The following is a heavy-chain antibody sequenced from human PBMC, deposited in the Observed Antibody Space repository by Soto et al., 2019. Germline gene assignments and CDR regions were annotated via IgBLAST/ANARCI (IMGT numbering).Heavy chain of an antibody. CDR2: IYYAGST. J-gene: IGHJ4*02. V-gene: IGHV4-61*01. Sequence: SETLSLTYAVSGGSISSGSYYWSWIRQPPRRGLERIGSIYYAGSTKYNPSLNSRVTISVDTAKSQFSLAVTSVTAADKAVDYCAGRIVATETLDYWGQGTLVTVSS. CDR3: AGRIVATETLDY. CDR1: GGSISSGSYY. D-gene: IGHD5-12*01.